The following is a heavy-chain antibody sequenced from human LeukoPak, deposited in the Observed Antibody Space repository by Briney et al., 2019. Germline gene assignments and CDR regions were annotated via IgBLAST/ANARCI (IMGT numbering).Heavy chain of an antibody. CDR2: ISSGSRTI. V-gene: IGHV3-48*01. CDR3: ARESITGHRDFDY. D-gene: IGHD1-20*01. Sequence: GGSLRLSCAASGFTFGAYSVNWVRQVPGKGLEWVSYISSGSRTIYYADSVKGRFTVSRDNAKNSLNLQMDSLRAEDTAVYYCARESITGHRDFDYWGQGTLVTVSS. CDR1: GFTFGAYS. J-gene: IGHJ4*02.